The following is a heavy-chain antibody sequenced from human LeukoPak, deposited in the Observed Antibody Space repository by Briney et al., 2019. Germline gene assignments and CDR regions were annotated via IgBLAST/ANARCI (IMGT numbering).Heavy chain of an antibody. J-gene: IGHJ6*03. CDR3: ARHPTGPTVTTEIYMDV. CDR1: GYTFTSYG. V-gene: IGHV1-18*01. D-gene: IGHD4-17*01. Sequence: GASVRVSCKASGYTFTSYGISWVRQAPGQGLEWMGWISAYNGNTNYAQKLQGRVTMTTNTSTSTAYMELRSLRSDDTAVYYCARHPTGPTVTTEIYMDVWGKGTTVTVSS. CDR2: ISAYNGNT.